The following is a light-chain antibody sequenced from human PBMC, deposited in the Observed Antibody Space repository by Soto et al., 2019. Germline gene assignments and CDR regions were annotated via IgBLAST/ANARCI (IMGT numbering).Light chain of an antibody. J-gene: IGLJ3*02. CDR3: QSYDSSLSAVV. CDR2: GNN. V-gene: IGLV1-40*01. Sequence: QSVLTQPPSVSGAPGQRVTISCIGSISNVGAGYDVHWYQQLPGTAPKLLISGNNNRPSGVPDRFSGSKSGTSASRAIAGLQAEDEADYYCQSYDSSLSAVVFGGGTKLTVL. CDR1: ISNVGAGYD.